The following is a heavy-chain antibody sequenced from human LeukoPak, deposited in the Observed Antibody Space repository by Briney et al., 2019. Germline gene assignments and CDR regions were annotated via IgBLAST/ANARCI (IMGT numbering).Heavy chain of an antibody. V-gene: IGHV1-2*02. J-gene: IGHJ3*02. Sequence: GASVKVSCKASGYTFTGYYMHWVRQAPGQGLEWMGWINPNSGGTNYAQKFQGRVTMTRDTSISTAYMELSRLRSEDTAVYYCAGKVAMTVKDAFDIWGRGTMVTVSS. CDR3: AGKVAMTVKDAFDI. D-gene: IGHD3-22*01. CDR2: INPNSGGT. CDR1: GYTFTGYY.